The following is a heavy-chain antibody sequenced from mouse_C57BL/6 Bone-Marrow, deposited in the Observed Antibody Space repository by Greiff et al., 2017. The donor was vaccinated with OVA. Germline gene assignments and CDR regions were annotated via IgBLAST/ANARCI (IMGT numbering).Heavy chain of an antibody. D-gene: IGHD1-1*01. CDR2: ISSGGSYT. J-gene: IGHJ4*01. V-gene: IGHV5-6*01. CDR3: ARQIDYCSSYEMDY. Sequence: EVMLVESGGDLVKPGGSLKLSCAASGFTFSSYGMSWVRQTPDKRLEWVATISSGGSYTYYPDSVKGRCTISRDNAKNTLYLQMSSLKYEDTAFSDCARQIDYCSSYEMDYCGQGTSVTVSS. CDR1: GFTFSSYG.